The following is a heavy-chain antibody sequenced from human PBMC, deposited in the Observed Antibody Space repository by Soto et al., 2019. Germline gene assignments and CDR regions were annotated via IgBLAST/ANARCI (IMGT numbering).Heavy chain of an antibody. J-gene: IGHJ5*02. CDR3: AKDSATHFRGYSYSAP. Sequence: PGGSLRLSCAASGFTFSTYGMHWVRQAPGKGLEWVSVISHDGTNYYYADSVKGRFTISRDNSKNTVYLQMDSLRAEDTAVYYCAKDSATHFRGYSYSAPWGQGILVTVSS. D-gene: IGHD5-18*01. CDR2: ISHDGTNY. CDR1: GFTFSTYG. V-gene: IGHV3-30*18.